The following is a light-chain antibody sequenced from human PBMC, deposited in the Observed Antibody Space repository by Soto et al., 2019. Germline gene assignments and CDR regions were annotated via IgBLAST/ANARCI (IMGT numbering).Light chain of an antibody. V-gene: IGLV3-21*02. CDR2: DDS. CDR3: HVWDSSSEHV. J-gene: IGLJ1*01. Sequence: SYELTQPRSVSVAPGQTARITCGGNNIGSKSVHWYQQKPGQAPVLVVDDDSDRPSGIAGRFFDSSSGNTATLTISRAEAGDEADYFCHVWDSSSEHVFGTGSKVIVL. CDR1: NIGSKS.